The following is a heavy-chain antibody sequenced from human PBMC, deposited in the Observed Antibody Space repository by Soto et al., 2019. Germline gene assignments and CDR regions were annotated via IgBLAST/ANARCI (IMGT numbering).Heavy chain of an antibody. CDR1: GFSLSTSGVG. CDR3: AHRESIAANRYYYYGMDV. V-gene: IGHV2-5*02. Sequence: QITLKESGPTLVKPTQTLTLTCTFSGFSLSTSGVGVGWIRQPPGKALEWLALIYWDDDKRYSPSLKSRLTISQDTSKTQVVLTMTNTDPVDTATYYCAHRESIAANRYYYYGMDVWGQGTTVTVSS. CDR2: IYWDDDK. J-gene: IGHJ6*02. D-gene: IGHD6-6*01.